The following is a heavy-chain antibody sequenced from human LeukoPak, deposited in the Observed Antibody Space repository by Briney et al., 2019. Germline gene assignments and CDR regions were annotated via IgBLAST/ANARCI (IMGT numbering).Heavy chain of an antibody. CDR1: GYTFTSYG. D-gene: IGHD2-15*01. CDR2: ISAYNGNT. V-gene: IGHV1-18*01. Sequence: ASVKVSCKASGYTFTSYGISWVRQAPGQGLEWMGWISAYNGNTNYAQKLQGRVTMTTDTPTSTAYMELRSLRSDDTAVYYCAREWGYCSGGSCYDAFDIWGQGTMVTVSS. CDR3: AREWGYCSGGSCYDAFDI. J-gene: IGHJ3*02.